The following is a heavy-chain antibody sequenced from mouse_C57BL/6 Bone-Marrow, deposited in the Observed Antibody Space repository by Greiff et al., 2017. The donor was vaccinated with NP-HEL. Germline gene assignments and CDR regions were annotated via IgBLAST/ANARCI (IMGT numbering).Heavy chain of an antibody. D-gene: IGHD1-1*01. J-gene: IGHJ3*01. CDR2: IYPGDGDT. CDR3: ARSYGSSDDGFAY. Sequence: VQLQQSGPELVKPGASVKISCKASGYAFSSSWMNWVKQRPGKGLEWIGRIYPGDGDTNYNGKFKGKATLTADKSSSTAYMQLSSLTSEDSAVYFCARSYGSSDDGFAYWGQGTLVTVSA. CDR1: GYAFSSSW. V-gene: IGHV1-82*01.